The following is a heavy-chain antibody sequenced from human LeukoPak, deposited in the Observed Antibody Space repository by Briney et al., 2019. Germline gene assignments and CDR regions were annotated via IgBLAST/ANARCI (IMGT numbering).Heavy chain of an antibody. J-gene: IGHJ4*02. V-gene: IGHV3-48*04. CDR3: ARESEGYGDYVHQYLDY. D-gene: IGHD4-17*01. CDR1: GFTFSSYS. Sequence: GGSLRLSCAASGFTFSSYSMNWVRQAPGKGLEWVSYISSSSSTIYYADSVKGRFTISRDNAKNSLYLQMNSLRAEDTAVYYCARESEGYGDYVHQYLDYWGQGTLVTVSS. CDR2: ISSSSSTI.